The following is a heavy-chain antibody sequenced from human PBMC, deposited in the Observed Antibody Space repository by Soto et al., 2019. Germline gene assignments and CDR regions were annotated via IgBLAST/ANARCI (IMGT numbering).Heavy chain of an antibody. J-gene: IGHJ6*02. Sequence: ETLSLTCTVSGGSISSYYWSWIRQPPGKGLEWIGYIYYSGSTNYNPSLKSRVTISVDTSKNQFSLKLSSVTAADTAVYYCARSFGYSSSFGMDVWGQGTTVTVSS. V-gene: IGHV4-59*01. CDR2: IYYSGST. D-gene: IGHD6-13*01. CDR1: GGSISSYY. CDR3: ARSFGYSSSFGMDV.